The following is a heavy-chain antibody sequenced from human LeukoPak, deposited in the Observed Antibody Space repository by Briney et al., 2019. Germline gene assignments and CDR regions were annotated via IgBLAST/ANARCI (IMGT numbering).Heavy chain of an antibody. V-gene: IGHV1-18*01. Sequence: ASVKVSCKASGYPFTSYGISWVRQAPGQRPEWMGWISGYNGYTNSAQTFQVRVTMTTDTSTNTAFMELRGLTSDDTVVYYCARVNDVLTAFPSIDYWGQGSLVTVSS. D-gene: IGHD2-21*02. CDR2: ISGYNGYT. J-gene: IGHJ4*01. CDR1: GYPFTSYG. CDR3: ARVNDVLTAFPSIDY.